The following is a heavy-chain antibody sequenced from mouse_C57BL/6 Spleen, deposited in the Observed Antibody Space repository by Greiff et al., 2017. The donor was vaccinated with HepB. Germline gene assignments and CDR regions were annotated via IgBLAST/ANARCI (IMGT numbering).Heavy chain of an antibody. CDR1: GYTFTDYE. CDR3: SLLYPFAY. CDR2: IDPETGGT. Sequence: QVHVKQSGAELVRPGASVTLSCKASGYTFTDYEMHWVKQTPVHGLEWIGAIDPETGGTAYNQKFKGKAILTADKSSSTAYMELRSLTSEDSAVYYCSLLYPFAYWGQGTLVTVSA. V-gene: IGHV1-15*01. D-gene: IGHD2-10*01. J-gene: IGHJ3*01.